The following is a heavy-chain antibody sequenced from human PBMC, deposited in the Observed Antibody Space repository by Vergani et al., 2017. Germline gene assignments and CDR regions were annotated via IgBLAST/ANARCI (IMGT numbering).Heavy chain of an antibody. V-gene: IGHV4-59*12. Sequence: QVQLQESGPGLVKPSETLSLTCTDSGGSISSYYWSWIRQPPGKGLEWIGYIYYSGSTYYNPSLKSRVTISVDRSKNQFSLKLSSVTAADTAVYYCARFDIVGENWFDPWGQGTLVTVSS. CDR3: ARFDIVGENWFDP. CDR1: GGSISSYY. CDR2: IYYSGST. J-gene: IGHJ5*02. D-gene: IGHD2-15*01.